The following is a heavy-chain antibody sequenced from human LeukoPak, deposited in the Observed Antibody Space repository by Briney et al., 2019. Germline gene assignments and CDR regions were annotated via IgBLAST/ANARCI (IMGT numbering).Heavy chain of an antibody. CDR2: ISSSGSTI. J-gene: IGHJ4*02. Sequence: GGSLRLSCAASGFTFSNAWMSWVRQAPGKGLEWVSYISSSGSTIYYADSVKGRFTISRDNAKNSLYLQMNSLRAEDTAVYYCARAVAVAGREDYWGQGTLVTVSS. D-gene: IGHD6-19*01. CDR1: GFTFSNAW. CDR3: ARAVAVAGREDY. V-gene: IGHV3-11*04.